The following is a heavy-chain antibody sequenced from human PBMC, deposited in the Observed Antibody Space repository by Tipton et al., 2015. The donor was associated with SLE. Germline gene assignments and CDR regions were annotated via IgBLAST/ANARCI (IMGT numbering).Heavy chain of an antibody. CDR2: IRSKAYGGTT. J-gene: IGHJ5*02. CDR1: GFTFGDYA. Sequence: PLRLSCTASGFTFGDYAMSWFRQAPGKGLEWVGFIRSKAYGGTTEYAASVKGRFTISRDDSKSIAYLQMNSLKTEDTAVYYCTRDQLRFLEWFPGFDPWGQGTLVTVSS. D-gene: IGHD3-3*01. V-gene: IGHV3-49*03. CDR3: TRDQLRFLEWFPGFDP.